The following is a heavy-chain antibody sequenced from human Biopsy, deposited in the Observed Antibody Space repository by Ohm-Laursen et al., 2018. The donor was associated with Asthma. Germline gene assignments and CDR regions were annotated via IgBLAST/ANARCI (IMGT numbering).Heavy chain of an antibody. V-gene: IGHV3-11*01. CDR1: GFTLSDYY. D-gene: IGHD3-22*01. CDR3: AGLAYYDRSGTHYFDH. J-gene: IGHJ4*02. CDR2: IDKSSSTI. Sequence: SLRLSCAASGFTLSDYYMTWVRQAPGKGLEWVSYIDKSSSTIYYADSVKGRFTISRDNAKNSLYLQMNSLRAEDTAVYFCAGLAYYDRSGTHYFDHWGQGNLVTVSS.